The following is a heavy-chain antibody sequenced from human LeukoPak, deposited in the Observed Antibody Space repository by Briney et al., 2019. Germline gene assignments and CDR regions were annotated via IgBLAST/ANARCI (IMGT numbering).Heavy chain of an antibody. CDR1: GYSFTSYG. Sequence: GASVKVSCKASGYSFTSYGVSWVRQAPGEGLEWVGWISGYNSETKNTEKLQGRVTMTTDTSTNTAHMELRSLRSDDTAMYYCARTRPTADGWGFDYWGQGTPVIVSS. J-gene: IGHJ4*02. CDR3: ARTRPTADGWGFDY. CDR2: ISGYNSET. D-gene: IGHD4-17*01. V-gene: IGHV1-18*01.